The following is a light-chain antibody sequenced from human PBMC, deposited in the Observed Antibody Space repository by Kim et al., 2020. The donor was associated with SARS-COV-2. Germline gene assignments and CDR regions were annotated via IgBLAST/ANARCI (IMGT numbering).Light chain of an antibody. Sequence: GPSITISCTGTSSDVASYNLVSWYQQPPVKAPHLRFYEVSKRPSGVPRRFSGSKSGNTASLTISGLQDEDEADYYCCSSAGSSTLVFGGGTQLTVL. CDR2: EVS. CDR1: SSDVASYNL. CDR3: CSSAGSSTLV. V-gene: IGLV2-23*02. J-gene: IGLJ2*01.